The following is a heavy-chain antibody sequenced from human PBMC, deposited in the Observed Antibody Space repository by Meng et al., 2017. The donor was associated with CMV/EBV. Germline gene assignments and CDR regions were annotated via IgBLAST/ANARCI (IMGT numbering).Heavy chain of an antibody. CDR2: ISAYNSNT. D-gene: IGHD2-2*03. V-gene: IGHV1-18*01. J-gene: IGHJ3*02. Sequence: ASVKVSCKASGYTFTSYGISWVRQAPGQGLEWMGWISAYNSNTNYAQKLQGRVTMTTDTSTSTAYMELRSLRSDDTAVYYCARDGYCSSTSCPAGNAFDIWGQGTMVTVSS. CDR1: GYTFTSYG. CDR3: ARDGYCSSTSCPAGNAFDI.